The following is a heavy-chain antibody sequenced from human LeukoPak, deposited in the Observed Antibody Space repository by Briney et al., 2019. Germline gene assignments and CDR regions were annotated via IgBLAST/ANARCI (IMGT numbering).Heavy chain of an antibody. CDR3: ARAGLDDSSGYYRSWYFDL. CDR2: IYYSGST. Sequence: PSETLSLTCTVSGGSISSSSYYWGWIRQPPGKGLEWIGSIYYSGSTYYNPSLKSRVTISVDTSKNQFSLKLSSVTAADTAVYYCARAGLDDSSGYYRSWYFDLWGRGTLVTVSS. CDR1: GGSISSSSYY. V-gene: IGHV4-39*07. D-gene: IGHD3-22*01. J-gene: IGHJ2*01.